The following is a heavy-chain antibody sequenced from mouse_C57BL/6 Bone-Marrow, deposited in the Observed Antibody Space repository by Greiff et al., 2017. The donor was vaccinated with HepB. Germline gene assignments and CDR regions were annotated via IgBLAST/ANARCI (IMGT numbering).Heavy chain of an antibody. Sequence: EVKLQESGAELVRPGASVKLSCTASGFNIKDDYMHWVKQRPEQGLEWIGWIDPENGDTEYASKFQGKATITADKTSNTAYLQLSSLTSEDSAVYYCTTGAYWCWGTLVTVSA. CDR1: GFNIKDDY. V-gene: IGHV14-4*01. CDR3: TTGAY. J-gene: IGHJ3*01. CDR2: IDPENGDT.